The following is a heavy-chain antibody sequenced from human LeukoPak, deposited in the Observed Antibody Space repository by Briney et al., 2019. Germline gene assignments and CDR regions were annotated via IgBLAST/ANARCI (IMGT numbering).Heavy chain of an antibody. Sequence: ASVPVSFMASGYTFTNHGISWLRQAPGQGLEWMGLISAYNCNTNYLQKLQGRVTMTTDTSTSTAYMELRSLRSDDTAVYYCARDFDWLFPTFDHWGQGTLVTVSS. V-gene: IGHV1-18*01. D-gene: IGHD3-9*01. CDR2: ISAYNCNT. CDR1: GYTFTNHG. CDR3: ARDFDWLFPTFDH. J-gene: IGHJ4*02.